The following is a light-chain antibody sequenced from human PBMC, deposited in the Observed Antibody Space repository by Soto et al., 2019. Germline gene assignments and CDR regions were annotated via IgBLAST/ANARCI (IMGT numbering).Light chain of an antibody. CDR3: SSYTSSSTWV. Sequence: QSALTQPASVSGSPRQSITISCTGTSSDVGAYNYVSWYQQHPGKVPKLMIYDVSNRPSGVSTRFSGSKSGNTASLTISGLQAEDEADYYCSSYTSSSTWVFGGGTKVTVL. V-gene: IGLV2-14*01. J-gene: IGLJ2*01. CDR2: DVS. CDR1: SSDVGAYNY.